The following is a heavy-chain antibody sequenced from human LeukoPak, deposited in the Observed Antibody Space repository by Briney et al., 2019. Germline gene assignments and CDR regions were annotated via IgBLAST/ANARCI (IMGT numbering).Heavy chain of an antibody. D-gene: IGHD1-1*01. CDR1: GFTFSTYW. V-gene: IGHV3-74*01. J-gene: IGHJ4*02. CDR2: INPDESST. CDR3: ARGGLEPVDY. Sequence: GGSLRLSCAASGFTFSTYWMHWVRQAPGKGLVWVSRINPDESSTSYANSVKGRFTISRDNAKNTLYLQLNSLRDDDTAVYYCARGGLEPVDYWGQGTLVTVSS.